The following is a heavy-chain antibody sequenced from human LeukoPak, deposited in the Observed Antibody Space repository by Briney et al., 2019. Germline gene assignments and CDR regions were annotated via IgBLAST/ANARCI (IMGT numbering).Heavy chain of an antibody. J-gene: IGHJ5*02. D-gene: IGHD3-10*01. V-gene: IGHV4-39*01. Sequence: PSDTLSLTCTVSGGSISSSTYYWGWIRQPPGRGLEWIGTIYYRGSTYYNPSLKSRVTISVDTSNNQFSLRLSSVTAADPAVYYCAILGTGSSWGQGTLVTVSS. CDR1: GGSISSSTYY. CDR3: AILGTGSS. CDR2: IYYRGST.